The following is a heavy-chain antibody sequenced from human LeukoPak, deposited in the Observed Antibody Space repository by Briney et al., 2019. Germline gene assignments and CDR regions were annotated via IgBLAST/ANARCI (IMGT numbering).Heavy chain of an antibody. Sequence: ASVKVSCKASGNTFRSYDFSWVRQAPGQGLEWMGRINPFIATTNYAQNFQGRVTMTTDTPTSTAYMELRSLRPDDTAVYYCAKDKGDYYAWKAIVKWGEGALVTVSS. D-gene: IGHD3-10*01. CDR3: AKDKGDYYAWKAIVK. CDR2: INPFIATT. CDR1: GNTFRSYD. J-gene: IGHJ4*02. V-gene: IGHV1-18*01.